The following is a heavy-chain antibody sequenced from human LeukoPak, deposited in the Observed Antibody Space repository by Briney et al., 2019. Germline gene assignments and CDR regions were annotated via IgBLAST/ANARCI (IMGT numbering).Heavy chain of an antibody. CDR2: ISSSSSYI. J-gene: IGHJ4*02. Sequence: GGSLRLSCAASGFTFSSYSMNWVRQAPGKGLDWVSSISSSSSYIYYADSVKGRFTISRDNAKNSLYLQMNSLRAEDTAVYYCARVGDFWSGYYAEYWGQGTLVTVAS. CDR3: ARVGDFWSGYYAEY. D-gene: IGHD3-3*01. CDR1: GFTFSSYS. V-gene: IGHV3-21*01.